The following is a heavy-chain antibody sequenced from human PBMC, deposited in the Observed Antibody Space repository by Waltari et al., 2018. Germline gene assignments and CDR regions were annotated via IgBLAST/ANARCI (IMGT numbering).Heavy chain of an antibody. CDR2: FDPEDGET. J-gene: IGHJ1*01. Sequence: QAPGKGLEWMGGFDPEDGETIYAQKFQGRVTMTEDTSTDTAYMELSSLRSEDTAVYYCATGGSSSWYAYFQHWGQGTLVTVSS. CDR3: ATGGSSSWYAYFQH. V-gene: IGHV1-24*01. D-gene: IGHD6-13*01.